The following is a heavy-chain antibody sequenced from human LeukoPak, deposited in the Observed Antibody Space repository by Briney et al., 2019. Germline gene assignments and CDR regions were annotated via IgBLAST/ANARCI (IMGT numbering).Heavy chain of an antibody. CDR2: VSAYNGNT. CDR3: ASHVITMVRGVPNTDAEYFQH. J-gene: IGHJ1*01. V-gene: IGHV1-18*01. Sequence: ASVKVSCKASGYTFTSYGISWVRQAPGQGLEWMGWVSAYNGNTNYAQKLQGRVTMTTDTSTSTAYMELRSLRSDDTAVYYCASHVITMVRGVPNTDAEYFQHWGQGTLVTVSS. CDR1: GYTFTSYG. D-gene: IGHD3-10*01.